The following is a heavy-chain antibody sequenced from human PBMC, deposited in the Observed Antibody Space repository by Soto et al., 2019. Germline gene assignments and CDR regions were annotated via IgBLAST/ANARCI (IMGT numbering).Heavy chain of an antibody. Sequence: GGSLRLSCATSGINFSTYGMDWVRQTPDKGLEWVAVIWYDGSNEKYADSVKGRFTISRDNSKNTLYLQMSNLRVDDTAVYYCARGNRGSFDYWGQGTLVTVSS. CDR2: IWYDGSNE. CDR3: ARGNRGSFDY. J-gene: IGHJ4*01. D-gene: IGHD3-10*01. CDR1: GINFSTYG. V-gene: IGHV3-33*01.